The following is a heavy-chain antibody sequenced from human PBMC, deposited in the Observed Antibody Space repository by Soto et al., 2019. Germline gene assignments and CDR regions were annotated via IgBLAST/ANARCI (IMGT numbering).Heavy chain of an antibody. V-gene: IGHV5-51*01. J-gene: IGHJ4*02. Sequence: XESLKISRQGSGYSFTSYLLVWVRQMPGKGLEWMGIIYPGDSDTRYSPSFQGQVTISADKSISTDYLQWSSLKASDTAMYYCARLDVAVAGHAFDDWGQGTLVTVSS. CDR1: GYSFTSYL. D-gene: IGHD6-19*01. CDR2: IYPGDSDT. CDR3: ARLDVAVAGHAFDD.